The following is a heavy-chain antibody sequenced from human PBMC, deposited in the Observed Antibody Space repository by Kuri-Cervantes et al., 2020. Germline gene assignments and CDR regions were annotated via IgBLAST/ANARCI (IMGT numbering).Heavy chain of an antibody. V-gene: IGHV3-74*01. D-gene: IGHD2-15*01. Sequence: GGSLRLSCAASGFTFSSYWMHWVRQAPGKGLVWVSRINSDGSSTSYADSVKGRFTISRDNAKNTLYLQMNSLRGEDSATYYCARGDFFGSFPADESFDLWGQGTLVTVSS. CDR2: INSDGSST. J-gene: IGHJ3*01. CDR1: GFTFSSYW. CDR3: ARGDFFGSFPADESFDL.